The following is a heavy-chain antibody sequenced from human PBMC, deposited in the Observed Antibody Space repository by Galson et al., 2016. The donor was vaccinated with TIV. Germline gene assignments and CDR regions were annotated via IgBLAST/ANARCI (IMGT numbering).Heavy chain of an antibody. V-gene: IGHV4-39*01. CDR2: RYYTGSI. J-gene: IGHJ4*02. CDR3: ATRRPFKSYFES. CDR1: GASVTSSSHY. Sequence: ETLSLTCTVSGASVTSSSHYWGWIRQSPGKGLEWLGSRYYTGSIHHNPSLESRLTISADTSKNQFSMRLRSLTAADTAVYYCATRRPFKSYFESWGQGTLVTVAS.